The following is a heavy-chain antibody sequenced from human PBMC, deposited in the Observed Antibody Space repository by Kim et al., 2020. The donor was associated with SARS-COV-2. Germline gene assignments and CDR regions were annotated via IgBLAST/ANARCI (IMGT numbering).Heavy chain of an antibody. D-gene: IGHD1-26*01. V-gene: IGHV4-39*01. CDR3: ARQILPPAFDI. Sequence: YYTPSHRSRVTISVDTSKNQFSLKLSSVPAADTAVYYCARQILPPAFDIWGQGQWSPSLQ. J-gene: IGHJ3*02.